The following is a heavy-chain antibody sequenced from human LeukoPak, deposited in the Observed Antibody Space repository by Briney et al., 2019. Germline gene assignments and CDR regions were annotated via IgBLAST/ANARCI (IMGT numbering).Heavy chain of an antibody. CDR1: GFPFNNYW. D-gene: IGHD3-3*01. CDR2: IKKDGSEK. Sequence: GGSLGLSCVASGFPFNNYWMSWVRQAPGTGLEWVANIKKDGSEKYYVDSVKGRFTIARDNAKNSLYLQMNSLRVEDTAVYYCASYDFWSGYFDYWGQGTLVTVSS. CDR3: ASYDFWSGYFDY. V-gene: IGHV3-7*01. J-gene: IGHJ4*02.